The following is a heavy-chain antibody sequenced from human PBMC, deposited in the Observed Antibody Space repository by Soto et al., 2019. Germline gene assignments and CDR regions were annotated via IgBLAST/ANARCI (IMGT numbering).Heavy chain of an antibody. CDR1: GCSVRSGNHF. J-gene: IGHJ6*02. Sequence: PSETLSLTCSFSGCSVRSGNHFWNLRRHPPGRRLEWLGYMYYTGVTNYNPSLKSRVSMSVDTSKNQFSLKLTSLTAADTAVYYCARGGEPLGYYGLDVWGQGITVTVSS. CDR3: ARGGEPLGYYGLDV. CDR2: MYYTGVT. D-gene: IGHD3-10*01. V-gene: IGHV4-61*01.